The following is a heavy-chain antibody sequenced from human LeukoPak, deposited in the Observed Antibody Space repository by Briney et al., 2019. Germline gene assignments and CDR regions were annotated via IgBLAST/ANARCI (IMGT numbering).Heavy chain of an antibody. J-gene: IGHJ4*02. CDR3: ATYDLWTTYYTFQY. Sequence: QAGGSLRLSYAASGFIFNNYAMSWVRQAPGKGLEWVSSISTTGSTTYYADSVRGRFTISRDNSQNTLSLQMDSLTAADTAVYSCATYDLWTTYYTFQYWGQGTLVSVSS. D-gene: IGHD3-3*01. V-gene: IGHV3-23*01. CDR1: GFIFNNYA. CDR2: ISTTGSTT.